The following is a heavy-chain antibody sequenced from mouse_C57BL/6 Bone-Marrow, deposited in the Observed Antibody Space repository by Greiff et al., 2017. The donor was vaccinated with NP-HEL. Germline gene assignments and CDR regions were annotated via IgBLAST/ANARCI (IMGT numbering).Heavy chain of an antibody. J-gene: IGHJ3*01. Sequence: QVQLQQPGAELARPGASVKLSCKASGYTFTSYGISWVKQRTGQGLEWIGEIYPRSGNTYYNEKFKGKATLTADKSSSTAYMELRSLTSEDSAVYFCARASYYYGSSLAWFAYWGQGTLVTVSA. V-gene: IGHV1-81*01. CDR1: GYTFTSYG. D-gene: IGHD1-1*01. CDR3: ARASYYYGSSLAWFAY. CDR2: IYPRSGNT.